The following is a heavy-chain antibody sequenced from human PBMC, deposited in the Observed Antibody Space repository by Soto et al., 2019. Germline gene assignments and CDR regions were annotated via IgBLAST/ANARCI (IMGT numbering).Heavy chain of an antibody. CDR2: INHNGST. V-gene: IGHV4-34*01. J-gene: IGHJ5*02. Sequence: PSETLSLTCAVYGGSFSGYYWSWIRQPPGKGLEWIGEINHNGSTNYNPSLQRRVTIAVDTSKNQFSLKLSSVTAADTAVYYCASLNYGLGNWFDPWGQGTLVTVSS. CDR1: GGSFSGYY. D-gene: IGHD4-17*01. CDR3: ASLNYGLGNWFDP.